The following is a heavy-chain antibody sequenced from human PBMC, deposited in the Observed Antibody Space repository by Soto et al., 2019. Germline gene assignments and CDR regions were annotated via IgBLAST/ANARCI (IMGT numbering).Heavy chain of an antibody. V-gene: IGHV3-23*01. CDR1: GFVFNDYA. J-gene: IGHJ4*02. Sequence: GGSLRLSCAASGFVFNDYAISWVRQAPGKGLEWVSGISASGGRTYYADSVKGRLSVSRDNSNNTVFLQINRLRDEDTAMYYCAKDFERSAFDHWGQGTPVTVSS. CDR2: ISASGGRT. D-gene: IGHD3-3*01. CDR3: AKDFERSAFDH.